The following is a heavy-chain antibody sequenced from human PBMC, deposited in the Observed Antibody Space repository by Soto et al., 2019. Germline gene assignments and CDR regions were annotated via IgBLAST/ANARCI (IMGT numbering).Heavy chain of an antibody. Sequence: QVQLVQSGAEVKKPGSSVKVSCKASGGTFSNYVINWVRQAPGQGLEWMGGIIPLFGTANYAQKFQGRVTITADESTSTAYLDLSSLRSEDTAVYYCARPVEMATISRSYLFYWGQGTLVTVSS. CDR3: ARPVEMATISRSYLFY. CDR2: IIPLFGTA. V-gene: IGHV1-69*01. D-gene: IGHD5-12*01. CDR1: GGTFSNYV. J-gene: IGHJ4*02.